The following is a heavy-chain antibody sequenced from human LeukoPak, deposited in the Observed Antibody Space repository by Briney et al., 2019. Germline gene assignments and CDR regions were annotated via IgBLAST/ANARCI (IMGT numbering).Heavy chain of an antibody. CDR1: GGTFSSYA. D-gene: IGHD5-18*01. J-gene: IGHJ4*02. V-gene: IGHV1-69*06. Sequence: SVKVSCKASGGTFSSYAISWVRQAPGQGLEWMGGIIPIFGTNYAQKFQGRVTITADKSTSTAYMELSSLRSEDTAVYYCARDGGYSYGHPHPFFDYWGQGTLVTVSS. CDR2: IIPIFGT. CDR3: ARDGGYSYGHPHPFFDY.